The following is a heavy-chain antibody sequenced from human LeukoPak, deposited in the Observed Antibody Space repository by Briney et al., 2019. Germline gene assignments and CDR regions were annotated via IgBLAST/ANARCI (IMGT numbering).Heavy chain of an antibody. CDR3: AKSDYGDYGPWYLDL. Sequence: PGGSLRLSCAASGFTFSSYAMSWVRQAPGKGLEWVSAISGSGGSTYYADSVKGRFTISRDNSKNTLYLQMNSLRAEDTAVYYCAKSDYGDYGPWYLDLWGRGTLVTVSS. J-gene: IGHJ2*01. D-gene: IGHD4-17*01. CDR1: GFTFSSYA. CDR2: ISGSGGST. V-gene: IGHV3-23*01.